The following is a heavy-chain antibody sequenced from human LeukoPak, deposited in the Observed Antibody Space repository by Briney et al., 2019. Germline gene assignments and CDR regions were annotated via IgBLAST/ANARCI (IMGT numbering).Heavy chain of an antibody. CDR3: ARDPRDFWSGYCDF. CDR1: GFTFSSYS. Sequence: SGGSLRLSCAASGFTFSSYSMNWVRQAPGKGLEWVSSISSSSSYMYYADSVKGRFTISRDNSKNTLYLQMNSLRAEDTAVYYCARDPRDFWSGYCDFWGQGTLVTVSS. CDR2: ISSSSSYM. V-gene: IGHV3-21*01. D-gene: IGHD3-3*01. J-gene: IGHJ4*02.